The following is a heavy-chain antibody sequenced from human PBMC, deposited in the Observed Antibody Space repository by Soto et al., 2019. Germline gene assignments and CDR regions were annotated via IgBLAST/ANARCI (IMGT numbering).Heavy chain of an antibody. V-gene: IGHV3-15*07. Sequence: ESGGGLVKPGGSLRLSCATSGFTFNNAWMNWVRQAPGKGLEWVGRIKSNADGGTTEDAAPVKGRFTISRDDSKNTLYLQMNSLKTEDTAVYYCTTTRTSTSCFDYWGPGTLVAVSS. CDR2: IKSNADGGTT. D-gene: IGHD2-2*01. J-gene: IGHJ4*02. CDR3: TTTRTSTSCFDY. CDR1: GFTFNNAW.